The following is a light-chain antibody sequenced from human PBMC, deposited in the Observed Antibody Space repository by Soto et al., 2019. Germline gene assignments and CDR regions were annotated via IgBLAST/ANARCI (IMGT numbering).Light chain of an antibody. CDR2: GAS. J-gene: IGKJ1*01. CDR1: QSISDT. CDR3: QQYNNWPWT. V-gene: IGKV3-15*01. Sequence: EIVMTQSPATLSVSPGGRATLSCRASQSISDTLAWYQQKPGQAPRLLIQGASTRAAGFPARFSGSGSGTDFTPTISSLQSEDFAVYYCQQYNNWPWTFGQGTKVDIK.